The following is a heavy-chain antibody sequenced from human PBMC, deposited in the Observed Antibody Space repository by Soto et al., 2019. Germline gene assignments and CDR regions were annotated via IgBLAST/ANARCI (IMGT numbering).Heavy chain of an antibody. V-gene: IGHV1-8*01. D-gene: IGHD6-13*01. CDR2: MSPNSGNT. CDR1: GYTFSSYD. J-gene: IGHJ4*02. CDR3: ARGRRWQQPFDY. Sequence: QVQLVQSGAEVKKPGASVKVSCKASGYTFSSYDINWVRQATGQGLEWMGWMSPNSGNTGYAQKFQGRVTMTRNTSISTAYMELSSLRSEDTAVYYCARGRRWQQPFDYWGQGNLVTVSS.